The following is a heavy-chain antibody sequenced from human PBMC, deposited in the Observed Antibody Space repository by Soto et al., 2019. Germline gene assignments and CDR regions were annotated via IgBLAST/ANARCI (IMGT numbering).Heavy chain of an antibody. V-gene: IGHV3-33*01. D-gene: IGHD3-10*01. CDR1: GYTFSSYG. J-gene: IGHJ6*02. CDR2: IWYDGSNK. Sequence: QVQLVESGGGVVQPGRSLRLSCAASGYTFSSYGMHWVRQAPGKGLGGVAVIWYDGSNKYYAESVKGRFTISRDNSKNTVYPQTKSLRAEDTVVYFCARDLNNYAAGSYPDGMDGWGQGTRVTVSS. CDR3: ARDLNNYAAGSYPDGMDG.